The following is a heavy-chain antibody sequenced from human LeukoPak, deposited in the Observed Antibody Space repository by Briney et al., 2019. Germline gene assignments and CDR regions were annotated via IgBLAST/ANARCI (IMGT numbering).Heavy chain of an antibody. Sequence: GGSLRLSCAASGFTFSSYWMSWVRQAPGKGLEWVANIKQDGSEKYYVDSVKGRFTISRDNAKNSLYLQMNSLRAEDTAVYYCARGRFPDDVYFDYWGQGTLVTVSS. CDR3: ARGRFPDDVYFDY. D-gene: IGHD2-21*01. V-gene: IGHV3-7*01. CDR2: IKQDGSEK. CDR1: GFTFSSYW. J-gene: IGHJ4*02.